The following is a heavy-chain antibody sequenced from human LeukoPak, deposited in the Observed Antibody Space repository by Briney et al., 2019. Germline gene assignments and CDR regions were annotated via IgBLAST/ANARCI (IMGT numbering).Heavy chain of an antibody. CDR2: VNQDGGEK. Sequence: PGWSLRLSCAASGFTFSSSLMTWVRQAPGKGREGVASVNQDGGEKNNVGSVKGRFTISRDNAKNSLYLQMNSLRTEDTAVYYCASGRVTAVYWGQGTLVTVSS. CDR3: ASGRVTAVY. V-gene: IGHV3-7*03. CDR1: GFTFSSSL. D-gene: IGHD2-21*02. J-gene: IGHJ4*02.